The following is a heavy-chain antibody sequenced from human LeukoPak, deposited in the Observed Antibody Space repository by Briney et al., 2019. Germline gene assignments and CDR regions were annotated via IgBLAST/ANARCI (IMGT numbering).Heavy chain of an antibody. CDR3: ATGAEYHYDSSGYHGHFQH. D-gene: IGHD3-22*01. V-gene: IGHV1-24*01. CDR2: FDPEDGET. Sequence: ASVKVSCKVSGYTLTELSMHWVRQAPGKGLEWMGGFDPEDGETIYAQKFQGRVTMTEDTSTDTAYMELSSLRSEDTAVYYCATGAEYHYDSSGYHGHFQHWGQGTLVTVSS. CDR1: GYTLTELS. J-gene: IGHJ1*01.